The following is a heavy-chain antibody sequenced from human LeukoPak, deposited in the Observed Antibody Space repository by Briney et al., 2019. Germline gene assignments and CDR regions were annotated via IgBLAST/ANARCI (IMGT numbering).Heavy chain of an antibody. Sequence: GGSLRLSCAASGFSFSTCAMNWGRQAPGKGLDGVSAIRGSGSNTYYADSVKGRCTISRDNSKNTLYLQMNSLGAEDTALYYCAKDVRGYNRPFDYWGQGTLVTVSS. D-gene: IGHD3-10*02. J-gene: IGHJ4*02. CDR2: IRGSGSNT. CDR3: AKDVRGYNRPFDY. V-gene: IGHV3-23*01. CDR1: GFSFSTCA.